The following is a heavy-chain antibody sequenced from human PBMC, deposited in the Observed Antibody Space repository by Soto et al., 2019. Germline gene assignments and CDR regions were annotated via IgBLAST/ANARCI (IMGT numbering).Heavy chain of an antibody. D-gene: IGHD3-10*01. Sequence: LRLSFAASVFTFSASAIHWVGQAPGKGLGWVGRIRSKANKYATAYVASVQGRFTISRDDSNNTTYLQMNSLKTEDTAVYYCARIRYGSVYYFYYWCQEPPLHVST. V-gene: IGHV3-73*01. CDR3: ARIRYGSVYYFYY. CDR1: VFTFSASA. CDR2: IRSKANKYAT. J-gene: IGHJ4*02.